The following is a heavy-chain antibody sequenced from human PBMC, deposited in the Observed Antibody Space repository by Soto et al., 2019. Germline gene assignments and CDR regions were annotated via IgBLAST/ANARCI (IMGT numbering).Heavy chain of an antibody. J-gene: IGHJ4*02. D-gene: IGHD3-22*01. CDR2: IYSGGST. CDR3: ARDGQNYYDSCGYFWGVDY. V-gene: IGHV3-66*01. Sequence: EVQLVESGGGLVQPGGSLRLSCAASGFTVSSNYMSWVRQAPGKGLEWVSVIYSGGSTYYADSVKGRFTISRDNSKNTLYLQMNSLRAEDTAVYYCARDGQNYYDSCGYFWGVDYWGQGTLVTVS. CDR1: GFTVSSNY.